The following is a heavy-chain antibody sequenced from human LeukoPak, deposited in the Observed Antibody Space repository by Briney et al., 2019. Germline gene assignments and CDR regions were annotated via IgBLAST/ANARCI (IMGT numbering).Heavy chain of an antibody. CDR2: IWYGGSNK. CDR3: AKPDSSDYFDY. CDR1: GFTFSSYG. V-gene: IGHV3-33*03. Sequence: GGSLRLSCAASGFTFSSYGMHWVRQAPGKGLEWVAVIWYGGSNKYYADSVKGRFTISRDNAKNSLYLQMDSLRAEDTAVYYCAKPDSSDYFDYWGQGTLVTVSS. J-gene: IGHJ4*02. D-gene: IGHD6-19*01.